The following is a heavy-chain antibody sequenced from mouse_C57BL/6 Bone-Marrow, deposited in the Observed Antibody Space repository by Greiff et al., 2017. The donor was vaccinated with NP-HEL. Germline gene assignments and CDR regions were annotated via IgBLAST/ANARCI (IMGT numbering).Heavy chain of an antibody. J-gene: IGHJ2*01. CDR1: GYTFTSYD. CDR3: ARGWLNY. CDR2: IYPRDGSN. Sequence: VMLVESGPELVKPGASVKLSCKASGYTFTSYDINWVKQRHGQGLEWIGRIYPRDGSNKYNEKFKGKDTLTVNTSSSTAYMEIHSLTSEDSAVYFCARGWLNYWGQGTTLTVSS. V-gene: IGHV1-85*01. D-gene: IGHD1-1*02.